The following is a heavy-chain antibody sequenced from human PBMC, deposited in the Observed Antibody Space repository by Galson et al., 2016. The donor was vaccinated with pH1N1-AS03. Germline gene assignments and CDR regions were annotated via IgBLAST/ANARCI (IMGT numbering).Heavy chain of an antibody. J-gene: IGHJ3*02. CDR3: ARESSTNSVAAFDI. CDR2: IGVAGDT. V-gene: IGHV3-13*01. CDR1: GFTFSRYE. D-gene: IGHD1-1*01. Sequence: LRLSCAASGFTFSRYEMHWVRQYTGKGLEWVSAIGVAGDTFYTDSVKGRFTISRENAKNSFYLQMNTLRAGDTAVYYCARESSTNSVAAFDIWGQGTMVTVSS.